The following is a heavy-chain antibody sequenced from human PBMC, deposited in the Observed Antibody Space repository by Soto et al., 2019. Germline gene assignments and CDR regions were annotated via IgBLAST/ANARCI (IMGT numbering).Heavy chain of an antibody. V-gene: IGHV1-45*02. D-gene: IGHD2-15*01. J-gene: IGHJ3*02. CDR2: ITPFNGNT. CDR3: ARSHCSGGSCSNAFDI. Sequence: SVKVSCKASGYTFTYRYLHWVRQAPEQALEWMGWITPFNGNTNYAQKFQDRVTITRDRSMSTAYMELSSLRSEDTAMYYCARSHCSGGSCSNAFDIWGQGTMVTVSS. CDR1: GYTFTYRY.